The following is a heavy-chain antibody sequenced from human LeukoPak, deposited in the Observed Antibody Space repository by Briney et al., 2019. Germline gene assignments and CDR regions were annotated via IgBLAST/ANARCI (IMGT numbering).Heavy chain of an antibody. CDR2: IKTDGSST. CDR1: GTSW. Sequence: GGSLRLSCEGSGTSWMHWVRQVPGKGLVWVSRIKTDGSSTSYADSVKGRFTISRDNAKNTLCLQMNSLRAEDTAVYYCAAGDGVIMNYWGQGTLVTVSS. V-gene: IGHV3-74*01. D-gene: IGHD3-10*01. CDR3: AAGDGVIMNY. J-gene: IGHJ4*02.